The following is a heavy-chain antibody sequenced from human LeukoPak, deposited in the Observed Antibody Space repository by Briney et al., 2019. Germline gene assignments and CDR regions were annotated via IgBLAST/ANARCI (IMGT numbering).Heavy chain of an antibody. V-gene: IGHV3-66*01. Sequence: GGSLRLSCAASGFTFSSYAMSWVRQAPGKGLEWVSVIYSGGSTYYADSVKGRFTISRDNSKNTLWLQMNSLRAEDTAVYYCARDFVGFGFFDYWGQGTLVTVSS. J-gene: IGHJ4*02. CDR2: IYSGGST. CDR3: ARDFVGFGFFDY. CDR1: GFTFSSYA. D-gene: IGHD5-18*01.